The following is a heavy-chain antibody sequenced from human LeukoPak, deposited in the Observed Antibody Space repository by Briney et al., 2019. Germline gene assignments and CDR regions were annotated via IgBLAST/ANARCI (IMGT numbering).Heavy chain of an antibody. J-gene: IGHJ4*02. CDR3: AGDLSSGYYSLQPDY. V-gene: IGHV1-46*01. CDR2: INPSGGST. Sequence: GASVKVSCKASGYTFTSYGISWVRQAPGQGLEWMGIINPSGGSTSYAQKFQGRVTMTRDTSTSTVYMELSSLRSEDTAVYYCAGDLSSGYYSLQPDYWGQGTLVTVSS. D-gene: IGHD3-22*01. CDR1: GYTFTSYG.